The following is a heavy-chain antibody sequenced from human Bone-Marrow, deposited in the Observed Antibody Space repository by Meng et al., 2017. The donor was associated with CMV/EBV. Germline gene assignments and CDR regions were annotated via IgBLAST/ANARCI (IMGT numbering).Heavy chain of an antibody. CDR3: ARGLLAPYYDFWSGYSRSYYYYGMDV. CDR1: GYTFTSYD. D-gene: IGHD3-3*01. Sequence: ASVKVSCKASGYTFTSYDINWVRQATGQGLEWMGWMNPNSGNTGYAQKFQGRVTMTRNTSISSAYMELSSLRSEDTAVYYCARGLLAPYYDFWSGYSRSYYYYGMDVWGQGTTVTFAS. CDR2: MNPNSGNT. J-gene: IGHJ6*02. V-gene: IGHV1-8*01.